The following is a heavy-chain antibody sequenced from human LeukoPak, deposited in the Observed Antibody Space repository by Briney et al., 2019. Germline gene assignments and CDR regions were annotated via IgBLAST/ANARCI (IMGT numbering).Heavy chain of an antibody. CDR2: IKQDGSEK. CDR1: GFTFSSYW. Sequence: GGSLRLSCAASGFTFSSYWMSWVRQAPGKGLGWVANIKQDGSEKYYVDSVKGRFTISRDNAKNSLYLQMNSLRAEDTAVYYCARAWYYYDSSGYYYPNDYWGQGTLVTVSS. V-gene: IGHV3-7*01. D-gene: IGHD3-22*01. CDR3: ARAWYYYDSSGYYYPNDY. J-gene: IGHJ4*02.